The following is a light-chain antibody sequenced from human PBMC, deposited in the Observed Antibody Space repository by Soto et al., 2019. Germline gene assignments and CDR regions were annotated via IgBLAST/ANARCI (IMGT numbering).Light chain of an antibody. J-gene: IGKJ1*01. CDR2: GAS. Sequence: PGERATLSCRASQNFVSSYLAWYHQKRGQAPTFLIYGASSRATGIPDRFSGSGSGTDFTLTISRLEPEDCAVYYCQQYGRSPTTFGQGTKVDIK. CDR1: QNFVSSY. CDR3: QQYGRSPTT. V-gene: IGKV3-20*01.